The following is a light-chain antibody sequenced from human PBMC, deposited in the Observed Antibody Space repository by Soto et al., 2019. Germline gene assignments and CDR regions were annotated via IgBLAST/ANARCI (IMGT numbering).Light chain of an antibody. Sequence: EVVLTQSPATLSLSPGERATLSCRASQSVDSSLAWYQQKVGQAPRLLIYDASNRATGIPGRFSGGGSGTDFTLTISSLEPEDFAVYYCQQRGAFGQGTQVEI. J-gene: IGKJ2*01. CDR2: DAS. V-gene: IGKV3-11*01. CDR1: QSVDSS. CDR3: QQRGA.